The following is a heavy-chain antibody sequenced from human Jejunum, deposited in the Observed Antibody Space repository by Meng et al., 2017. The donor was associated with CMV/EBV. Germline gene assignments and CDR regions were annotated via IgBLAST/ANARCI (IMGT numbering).Heavy chain of an antibody. CDR3: ARESVYDGWYFDL. V-gene: IGHV3-21*01. CDR1: DFTFSSYT. CDR2: ITGGSSFI. J-gene: IGHJ2*01. D-gene: IGHD2/OR15-2a*01. Sequence: ASDFTFSSYTINWVRPAPGKGLEWVSSITGGSSFIYYADSVKGRFTISRDNAKNSLVLQMNSLRAEDTAVYYCARESVYDGWYFDLWGRGTLVTVSS.